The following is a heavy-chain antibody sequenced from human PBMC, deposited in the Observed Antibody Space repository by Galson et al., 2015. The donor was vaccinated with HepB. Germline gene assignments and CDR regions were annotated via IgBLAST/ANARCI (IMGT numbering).Heavy chain of an antibody. CDR1: GFTFSSYG. Sequence: SLRLSCAASGFTFSSYGMHWVRQAPGKGLEWVSVISYDGSNKYYADSVKGRFTISRDNSKNTLYLQMNSLRDAGTAVYYCAKAPVDSSGYGTLDYWGQGTLVTVSS. V-gene: IGHV3-30*18. CDR3: AKAPVDSSGYGTLDY. D-gene: IGHD3-22*01. J-gene: IGHJ4*02. CDR2: ISYDGSNK.